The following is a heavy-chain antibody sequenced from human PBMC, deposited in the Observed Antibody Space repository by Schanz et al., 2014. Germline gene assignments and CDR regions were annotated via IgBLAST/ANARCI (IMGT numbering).Heavy chain of an antibody. V-gene: IGHV1-18*01. J-gene: IGHJ4*02. CDR2: ISVYNGDI. Sequence: QGLLVQSGGEVKKPGASVKISCQASGYTFSNYGISWVRQAPGQGFEWMGWISVYNGDIKYYQKFQHRVVLTKDTSTNTAFMELRSLRSDDTAVYYCARDRRLQRQSGWDYWGQGTLVTVSS. CDR1: GYTFSNYG. CDR3: ARDRRLQRQSGWDY. D-gene: IGHD3-10*01.